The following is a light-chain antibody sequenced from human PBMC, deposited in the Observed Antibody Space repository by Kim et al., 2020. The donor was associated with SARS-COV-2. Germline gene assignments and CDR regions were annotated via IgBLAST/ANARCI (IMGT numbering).Light chain of an antibody. J-gene: IGKJ1*01. CDR2: GAS. CDR3: QQYGTTLTWT. V-gene: IGKV3-20*01. Sequence: EIVLTQSPGTLSLSPGERATLSCRASQSVSSYLACYQQKPGQAPRLLIYGASSRATGIPERFSGSWSGTDFTLTITRLEPEDFAVYYCQQYGTTLTWTFGQGTKADIK. CDR1: QSVSSY.